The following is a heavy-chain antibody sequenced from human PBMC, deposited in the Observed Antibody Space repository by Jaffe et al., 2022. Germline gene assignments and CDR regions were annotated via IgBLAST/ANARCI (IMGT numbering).Heavy chain of an antibody. CDR1: GFTFSSYA. CDR3: AKDEIGYCSSTSCYLQ. Sequence: EVQLLESGGGLVQPGGSLRLSCAASGFTFSSYAMSWVRQAPGKGLEWVSAISGSGGSTYYADSVKGRFTISRDNSKNTLYLQMNSLRAEDTAVYYCAKDEIGYCSSTSCYLQWGQGTLVTVSS. J-gene: IGHJ4*02. CDR2: ISGSGGST. D-gene: IGHD2-2*01. V-gene: IGHV3-23*01.